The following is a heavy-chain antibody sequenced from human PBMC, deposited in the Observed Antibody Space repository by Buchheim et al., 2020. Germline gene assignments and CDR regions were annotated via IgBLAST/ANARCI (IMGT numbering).Heavy chain of an antibody. V-gene: IGHV3-74*01. CDR1: GFTFSNSW. J-gene: IGHJ6*02. Sequence: EVQLVESGGGLVQPGGSLRLSCVASGFTFSNSWMHWVRQAPGKGLVWVSHINSDESRRTYADSVKGRFTISRDNAKNSVFLHMNSLRAEDTAVYYCARDWSYAMDVWGQGTT. CDR2: INSDESRR. CDR3: ARDWSYAMDV.